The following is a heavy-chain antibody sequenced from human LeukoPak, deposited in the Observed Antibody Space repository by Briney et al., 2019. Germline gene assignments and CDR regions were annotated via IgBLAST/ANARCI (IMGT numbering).Heavy chain of an antibody. CDR2: IRSDGSIT. V-gene: IGHV3-74*01. Sequence: PEGSLRLSCAASGFTFSGYWMYWVHQAPGRGQAWVSVIRSDGSITTYADSVKGRFTISRDTAKNTLYLQMNSLRAEDTAVYYCARDGRSGNFDKWGQGTLVSVSS. J-gene: IGHJ4*02. CDR3: ARDGRSGNFDK. CDR1: GFTFSGYW. D-gene: IGHD1-26*01.